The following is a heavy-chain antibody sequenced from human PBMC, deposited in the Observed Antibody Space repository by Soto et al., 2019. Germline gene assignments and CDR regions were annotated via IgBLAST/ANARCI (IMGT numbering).Heavy chain of an antibody. V-gene: IGHV3-23*01. CDR3: TKGRWELLW. Sequence: EEQLLESGGGLVQPGGSLRLSCAASGFTFSSYAMSWVRQAPGKGLEWVSSMSASSGDTYYADSVKGRFTISRDNSKNTLFLQMDRLRAEDTAVYFCTKGRWELLWWGQGTPVTVSS. CDR2: MSASSGDT. D-gene: IGHD1-26*01. CDR1: GFTFSSYA. J-gene: IGHJ4*02.